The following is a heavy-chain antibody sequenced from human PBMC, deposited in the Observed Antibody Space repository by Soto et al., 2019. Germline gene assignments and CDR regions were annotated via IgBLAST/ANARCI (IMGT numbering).Heavy chain of an antibody. D-gene: IGHD3-9*01. CDR1: GFSLSTSGVG. CDR3: AHSRYDILTGYYNLYFDY. Sequence: SGPTLVNPTQTLTLTCTFSGFSLSTSGVGVGWIRQPPGKALEWLALIYWNDDKRYSPSLKSRLTITKDTSKNQVVLTMTNMDPVDTATYYCAHSRYDILTGYYNLYFDYWGQGTLVTV. V-gene: IGHV2-5*01. J-gene: IGHJ4*02. CDR2: IYWNDDK.